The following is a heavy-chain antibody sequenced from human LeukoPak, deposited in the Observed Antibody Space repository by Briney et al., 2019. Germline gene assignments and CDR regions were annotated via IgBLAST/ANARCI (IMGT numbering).Heavy chain of an antibody. CDR3: ARLRVVTGYYYYGMDV. CDR1: GGSISSYY. V-gene: IGHV4-59*01. CDR2: IYYSGST. D-gene: IGHD4-23*01. J-gene: IGHJ6*02. Sequence: MPSETLSLTCTVSGGSISSYYWSWIRQPPGEGLEWIGYIYYSGSTNYNPSLKSRVTISVDTSKNQFSLKLSSVTAADTAVYYCARLRVVTGYYYYGMDVWGQGTTVTVSS.